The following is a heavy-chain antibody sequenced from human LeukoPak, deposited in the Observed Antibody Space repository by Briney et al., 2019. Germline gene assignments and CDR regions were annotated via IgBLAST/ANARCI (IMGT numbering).Heavy chain of an antibody. J-gene: IGHJ3*02. CDR1: GFTLSNYA. D-gene: IGHD1-26*01. V-gene: IGHV3-7*01. Sequence: GGSLRLSCAASGFTLSNYAMSWVRQAPGQGLEWVANIKQDGSEKFYADSVTGRFTISRDNSKNTLYLQMNSLRAEDTAVYYCARGGSYFRDAFDIWGQGTMVTVSS. CDR3: ARGGSYFRDAFDI. CDR2: IKQDGSEK.